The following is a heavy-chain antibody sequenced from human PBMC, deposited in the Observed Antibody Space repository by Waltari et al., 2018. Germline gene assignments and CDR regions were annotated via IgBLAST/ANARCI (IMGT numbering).Heavy chain of an antibody. V-gene: IGHV1-69*01. CDR3: ASLSADYYDSSSVAFDI. Sequence: QVQLVQSGAEVKKPGSSVKVSCKASGGTFSSYAISWVRQAPGQGLEWMGGTIPIFGTANYEQKFQGRVTITADESTSTAYMELSSLRSEDTAVYYCASLSADYYDSSSVAFDIWGQGTMVTVSS. CDR1: GGTFSSYA. J-gene: IGHJ3*02. CDR2: TIPIFGTA. D-gene: IGHD3-22*01.